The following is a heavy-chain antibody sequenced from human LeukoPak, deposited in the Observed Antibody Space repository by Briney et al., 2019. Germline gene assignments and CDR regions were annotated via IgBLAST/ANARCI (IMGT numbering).Heavy chain of an antibody. J-gene: IGHJ4*02. CDR2: IYYSGST. Sequence: SETLSLTCTVSGGSISSYYWSWIRQPPGKGLEWIGYIYYSGSTNYNPSLKSRVTLSVDTSKNQFSLKLSSVTAADTAVYYCSRADCSSTSCYGRLIDYWGQGTLVTVSS. CDR1: GGSISSYY. D-gene: IGHD2-2*01. CDR3: SRADCSSTSCYGRLIDY. V-gene: IGHV4-59*12.